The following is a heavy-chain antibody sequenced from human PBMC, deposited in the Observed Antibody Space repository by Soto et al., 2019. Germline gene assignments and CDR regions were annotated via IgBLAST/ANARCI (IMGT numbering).Heavy chain of an antibody. CDR3: ARVPPSTVTPTLFTNDYYYYYMDV. D-gene: IGHD4-17*01. CDR1: GFTFSDYY. V-gene: IGHV3-11*01. Sequence: GGSLRLSCAASGFTFSDYYMSWIRQAPGKGLEWVSYISSSGSTIYYADSVKGRFTISRDNAKNSLYLQMNSLRAEDTAVYYCARVPPSTVTPTLFTNDYYYYYMDVWGKGTTVTVSS. CDR2: ISSSGSTI. J-gene: IGHJ6*03.